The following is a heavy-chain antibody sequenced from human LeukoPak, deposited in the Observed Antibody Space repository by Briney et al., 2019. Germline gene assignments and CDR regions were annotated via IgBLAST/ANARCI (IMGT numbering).Heavy chain of an antibody. CDR3: ARVGQQLVLDY. V-gene: IGHV4-34*01. J-gene: IGHJ4*02. CDR1: GGSFSGYY. Sequence: SETLSLTCAVYGGSFSGYYWSWIRQPPGKGLEWIGEINHSGSTNYNPSLKSRVTISVDTSKNQFSLKLSSVTAADTAVYYCARVGQQLVLDYWGQGTLVTVSS. D-gene: IGHD6-13*01. CDR2: INHSGST.